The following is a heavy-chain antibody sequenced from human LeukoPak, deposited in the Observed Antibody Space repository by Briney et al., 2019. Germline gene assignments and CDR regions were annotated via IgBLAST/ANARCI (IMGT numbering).Heavy chain of an antibody. CDR2: IYYSGST. CDR3: ARPKYCSRTGCDTWYFDL. V-gene: IGHV4-59*01. Sequence: PSETLSLTCTVSGGSISSSYWSWIRQPPGKGLEWIGYIYYSGSTNYNPSLKSRITISVDTSKNQVSLKLSSVTAADTAVYYCARPKYCSRTGCDTWYFDLWGRGTLVTVSS. D-gene: IGHD2-2*01. CDR1: GGSISSSY. J-gene: IGHJ2*01.